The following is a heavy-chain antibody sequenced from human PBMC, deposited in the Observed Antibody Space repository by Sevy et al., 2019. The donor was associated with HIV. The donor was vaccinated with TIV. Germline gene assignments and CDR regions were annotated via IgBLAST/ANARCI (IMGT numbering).Heavy chain of an antibody. CDR3: ARDQSGGPPTYYYGMDV. J-gene: IGHJ6*02. CDR1: GFTFSSYW. Sequence: GGSLRLSCAASGFTFSSYWMSWVRQAPGKGLEWVANIKQDGSEKYYVESVKGEFTISRDNAKKSLYLQMNSLRADDTAVYYCARDQSGGPPTYYYGMDVWGQGTTVTVSS. V-gene: IGHV3-7*01. CDR2: IKQDGSEK. D-gene: IGHD1-26*01.